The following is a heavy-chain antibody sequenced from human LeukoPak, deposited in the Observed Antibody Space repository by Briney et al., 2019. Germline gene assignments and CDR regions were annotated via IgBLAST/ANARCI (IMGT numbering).Heavy chain of an antibody. CDR3: ATGGYASGSDY. D-gene: IGHD3-10*01. Sequence: ASVKVSCKASGYTFTSYYINWVRQATGQGLEWMGWMNPNSGNTAYAQKFQGRVTMTEDTSTDTAYMELSSLRSEDTAVYYCATGGYASGSDYWGQGTLVTVSS. J-gene: IGHJ4*02. CDR1: GYTFTSYY. CDR2: MNPNSGNT. V-gene: IGHV1-8*02.